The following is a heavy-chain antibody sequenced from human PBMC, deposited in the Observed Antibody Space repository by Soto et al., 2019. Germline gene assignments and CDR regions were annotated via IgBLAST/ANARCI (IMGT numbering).Heavy chain of an antibody. V-gene: IGHV4-39*01. D-gene: IGHD4-17*01. CDR3: ARSYGDYPFDY. J-gene: IGHJ4*02. Sequence: SETLSLTCTVSGGSISSSSYYWGWIRQPPGKGLEWIGSIYYSGSTYYNPSLKSRVTISVDTSKNQFSLKLSSVTAADTAVYYCARSYGDYPFDYRGQGTLVTSPQ. CDR1: GGSISSSSYY. CDR2: IYYSGST.